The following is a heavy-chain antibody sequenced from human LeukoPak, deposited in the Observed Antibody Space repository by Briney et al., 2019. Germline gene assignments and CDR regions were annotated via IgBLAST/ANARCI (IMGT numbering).Heavy chain of an antibody. V-gene: IGHV3-30*18. D-gene: IGHD4-17*01. Sequence: GGSLRLSCAASGLTFSSYGMHWVRQAPGKGLEWVAVISYDGSNKYYADSVKGRFTISRDNSKNTLYLQMNSLRAEDTAVYYCAKGSPDYGDYWYWGQGTLVTVSS. CDR2: ISYDGSNK. J-gene: IGHJ4*02. CDR1: GLTFSSYG. CDR3: AKGSPDYGDYWY.